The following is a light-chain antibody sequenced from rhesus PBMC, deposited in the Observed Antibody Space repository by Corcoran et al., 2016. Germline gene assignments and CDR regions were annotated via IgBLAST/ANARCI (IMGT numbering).Light chain of an antibody. J-gene: IGKJ3*01. CDR2: DAT. CDR3: QQRNSFPFT. Sequence: DIQLTQSPSSLSASVGDRVTITRRASQDISSYLAWYQQTPGKAPKLLIYDATKMRNGVPPRFSGSGPGTDFTITFSSLQPEDFAVYCCQQRNSFPFTFGPGTKMEIK. CDR1: QDISSY. V-gene: IGKV1-38*01.